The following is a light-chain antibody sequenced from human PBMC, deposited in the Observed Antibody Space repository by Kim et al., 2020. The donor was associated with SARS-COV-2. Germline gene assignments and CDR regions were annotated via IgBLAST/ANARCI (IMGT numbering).Light chain of an antibody. CDR2: DNT. V-gene: IGLV1-40*01. J-gene: IGLJ1*01. CDR1: STNIGAGFD. Sequence: RATLSCNGSSTNIGAGFDVHWYQKLPGTAPKLLIFDNTNRPSGVPDRFSGSKSGTSASLAITGLQAEDEADYYCQSYDSSLSGYVFGTGTKVTVL. CDR3: QSYDSSLSGYV.